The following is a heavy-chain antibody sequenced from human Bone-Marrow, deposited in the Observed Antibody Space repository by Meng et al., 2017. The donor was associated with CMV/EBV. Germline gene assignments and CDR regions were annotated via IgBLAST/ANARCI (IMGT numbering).Heavy chain of an antibody. J-gene: IGHJ4*02. Sequence: GFTFSSFGMNWVRQATGKGLEWVGSIKRKTEGGTTDYAATVKGRFKISRDDSKNTLYLQMNSLKTEDTAVYYCTTKISDTAMVLFDYWGQGTLVTVSS. CDR3: TTKISDTAMVLFDY. CDR1: GFTFSSFG. V-gene: IGHV3-15*01. CDR2: IKRKTEGGTT. D-gene: IGHD5-18*01.